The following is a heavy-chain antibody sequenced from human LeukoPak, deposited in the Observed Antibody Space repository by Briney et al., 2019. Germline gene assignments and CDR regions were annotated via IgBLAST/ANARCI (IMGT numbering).Heavy chain of an antibody. V-gene: IGHV3-23*01. J-gene: IGHJ2*01. CDR2: ISGNGEST. Sequence: GTSLRLSCAASGFTFSFYGIHWVRQAPGKGLEWVSVISGNGESTYYSDSVKGRFTISRDKSKNTLFLQMNSLRAEDTAVYYCAKDPPCSECLYWYFDLWGRGTLVTVSS. D-gene: IGHD3-10*02. CDR1: GFTFSFYG. CDR3: AKDPPCSECLYWYFDL.